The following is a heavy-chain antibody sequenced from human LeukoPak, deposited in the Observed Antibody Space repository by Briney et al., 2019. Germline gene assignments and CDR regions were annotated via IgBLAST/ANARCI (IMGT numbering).Heavy chain of an antibody. V-gene: IGHV4-59*08. CDR2: IYYSGST. J-gene: IGHJ5*02. CDR3: ARGRTMVRGMSRFDP. Sequence: SETLSLTCTVSGGSISSYYWSWIRQPPGKGLEWIGYIYYSGSTNYNPSLKSRVTISVDTSKNQFSLKLSSVTAADTAVYYCARGRTMVRGMSRFDPWGQGTLVTVSS. CDR1: GGSISSYY. D-gene: IGHD3-10*01.